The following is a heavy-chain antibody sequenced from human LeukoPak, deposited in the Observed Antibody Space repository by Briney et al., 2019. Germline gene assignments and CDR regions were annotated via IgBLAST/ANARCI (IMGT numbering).Heavy chain of an antibody. J-gene: IGHJ4*02. V-gene: IGHV1-2*02. CDR2: INPNSGGT. Sequence: ASVKVSCKASGYTFTGYYMHWVRQAPGQGLEWMGWINPNSGGTNYAQKFQGRVTMTRDTSISTAYMELSRLRSDDTAVYYCARAPRFKSIAARQEIDYWGQGTLVTVSS. D-gene: IGHD6-6*01. CDR3: ARAPRFKSIAARQEIDY. CDR1: GYTFTGYY.